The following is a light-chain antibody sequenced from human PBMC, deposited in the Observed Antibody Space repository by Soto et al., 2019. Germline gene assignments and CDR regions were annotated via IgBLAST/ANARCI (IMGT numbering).Light chain of an antibody. CDR2: QAS. V-gene: IGKV1-5*03. CDR1: QSISSW. J-gene: IGKJ4*01. CDR3: EDNGSSSVLT. Sequence: DIQMTQSPSTLSASVGDRVTITCRASQSISSWLAWYQQKPGKAPKLLIFQASSLKSGVPSRFSGSGSATEHTLTIRSLRPDDFATYYREDNGSSSVLTFGGGTKVEIK.